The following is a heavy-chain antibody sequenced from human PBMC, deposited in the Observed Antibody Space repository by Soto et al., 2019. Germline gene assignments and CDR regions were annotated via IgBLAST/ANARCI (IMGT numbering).Heavy chain of an antibody. Sequence: HVQLHQPGPRLVKPSQTLSLEFSVIGGSVNTGDNYWSWVRQSPGRGLEWIGYIYHTGNTFYNPALENRVTMSVDASKNQFSLTLTSVTAADTAVYFCAREPLDGMDVWGQGTNVTVSS. CDR1: GGSVNTGDNY. CDR2: IYHTGNT. V-gene: IGHV4-30-4*01. J-gene: IGHJ6*02. CDR3: AREPLDGMDV.